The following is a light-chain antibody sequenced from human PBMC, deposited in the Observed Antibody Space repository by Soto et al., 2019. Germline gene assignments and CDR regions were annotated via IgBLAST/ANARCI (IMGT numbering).Light chain of an antibody. Sequence: SASEKPPSASGAPGQSVTVSCTGTSSDVGGYNSVSWYQQHPDKAPKLMIYDVSQRPSGVPDRFSGSKSGNTASLAVSGLQAGDEADYYCSSYAVTHIFFGTVTKVTLL. J-gene: IGLJ1*01. CDR1: SSDVGGYNS. CDR2: DVS. CDR3: SSYAVTHIF. V-gene: IGLV2-8*01.